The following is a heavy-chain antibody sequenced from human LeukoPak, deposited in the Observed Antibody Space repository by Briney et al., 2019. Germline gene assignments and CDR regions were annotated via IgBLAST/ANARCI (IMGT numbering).Heavy chain of an antibody. Sequence: GGSLRRSCAASGFTVSTNYMSWVRQAPGKGLEWVSVIYSSGRTYYADSVKGRFTISRDNSKNTLYLQMNSLRAEDTALYYCARESNSGYYLSYWGQGTLVAASS. J-gene: IGHJ4*02. D-gene: IGHD3-22*01. V-gene: IGHV3-66*01. CDR3: ARESNSGYYLSY. CDR2: IYSSGRT. CDR1: GFTVSTNY.